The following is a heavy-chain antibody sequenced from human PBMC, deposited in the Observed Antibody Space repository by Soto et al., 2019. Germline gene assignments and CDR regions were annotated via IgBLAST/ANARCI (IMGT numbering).Heavy chain of an antibody. J-gene: IGHJ5*02. CDR1: GGSISSSSYY. D-gene: IGHD3-10*01. CDR3: ARQTYTGPNYYGSGSGFDP. Sequence: SETLSLTCTVSGGSISSSSYYWGWIRQPPGKGLEWIGSIYYSGSTYYNPSLKSRVTISVDTSKNQFSLKLSSVTAADTAVYYCARQTYTGPNYYGSGSGFDPWGQGTLVTVSS. V-gene: IGHV4-39*01. CDR2: IYYSGST.